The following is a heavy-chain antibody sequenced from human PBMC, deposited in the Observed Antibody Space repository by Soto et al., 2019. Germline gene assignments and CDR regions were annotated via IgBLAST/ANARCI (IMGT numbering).Heavy chain of an antibody. CDR2: ISDSGGST. Sequence: EVHLLESGGGLVQPGGSLRLSCAASGFTFSSYAMSWVRQAPGKGLDGFSGISDSGGSTYYADSVEGRFTISRDNSKNTLYLQMNSLRAEDTAVYYSANGCGGTCSSRIQYWGQGTLDTVSS. CDR1: GFTFSSYA. CDR3: ANGCGGTCSSRIQY. J-gene: IGHJ4*02. V-gene: IGHV3-23*01. D-gene: IGHD2-15*01.